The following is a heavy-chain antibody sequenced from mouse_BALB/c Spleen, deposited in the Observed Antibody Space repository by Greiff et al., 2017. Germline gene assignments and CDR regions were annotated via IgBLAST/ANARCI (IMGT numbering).Heavy chain of an antibody. D-gene: IGHD3-1*01. CDR1: GYTFTSYT. CDR3: ARSGPMAMDY. J-gene: IGHJ4*01. Sequence: VKLQESGAELARPGASVKMSCKASGYTFTSYTMHWVKQRPGQGLEWIGYINPSSGYTNYNQKFKDKATLTADKSSSTAYMQLSSLTSEDSAVYYCARSGPMAMDYWGQGTSVTVSS. CDR2: INPSSGYT. V-gene: IGHV1-4*01.